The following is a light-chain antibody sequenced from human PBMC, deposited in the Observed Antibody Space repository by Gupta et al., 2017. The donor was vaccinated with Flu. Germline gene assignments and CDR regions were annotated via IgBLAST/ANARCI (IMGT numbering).Light chain of an antibody. CDR1: QDISSY. Sequence: PSSLSASVGDRVTITCRASQDISSYLAWYQQKSGQAPKLLIYAASSLQSGVPSRFSGSGSGAVFTLTISSLQPEDVGTYYCQKDNSAPQAFGGGTKVEIK. J-gene: IGKJ4*01. V-gene: IGKV1-27*01. CDR3: QKDNSAPQA. CDR2: AAS.